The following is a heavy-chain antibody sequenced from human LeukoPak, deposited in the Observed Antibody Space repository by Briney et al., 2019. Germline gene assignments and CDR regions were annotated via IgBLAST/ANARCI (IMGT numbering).Heavy chain of an antibody. CDR2: TSGSGGST. V-gene: IGHV3-23*01. CDR3: AKDLNGDYGIFDY. D-gene: IGHD4-17*01. Sequence: GGSLRLSCAASGFTFSSYGMSWVRQAPGKGLEWVSATSGSGGSTYYADSVKGRFTISRDNSKNTLYLQMNSLRAEDTAVYYCAKDLNGDYGIFDYWGQGTLVTVSS. J-gene: IGHJ4*02. CDR1: GFTFSSYG.